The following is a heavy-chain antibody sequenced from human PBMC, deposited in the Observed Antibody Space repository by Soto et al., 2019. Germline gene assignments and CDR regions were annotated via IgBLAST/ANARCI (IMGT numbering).Heavy chain of an antibody. Sequence: QVQLQQWGAGLLKPSETLSLTCAVYCGSFSGYYWSGIRHPPGKGLEWIGEINHSGSTNYNQSLKSRVTISVDTSKNQFSLKPSSVTAADTAVYYCARCLRWQQLVPDAFDIWVQGTMITVSS. CDR3: ARCLRWQQLVPDAFDI. D-gene: IGHD6-13*01. CDR2: INHSGST. J-gene: IGHJ3*02. CDR1: CGSFSGYY. V-gene: IGHV4-34*01.